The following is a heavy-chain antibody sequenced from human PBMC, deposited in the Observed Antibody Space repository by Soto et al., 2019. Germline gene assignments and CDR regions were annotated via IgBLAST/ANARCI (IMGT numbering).Heavy chain of an antibody. J-gene: IGHJ5*02. CDR2: INPSGGST. CDR1: GYTFTSYY. CDR3: ARDRSIAVAGKRWFDP. Sequence: GASVKVSCKASGYTFTSYYMHWVRQAPGQGLEWMGIINPSGGSTSYAQKFRGRVTMTRDTSTSTVYMELSSLRSEDTAVYYCARDRSIAVAGKRWFDPWGQGTLVTVSS. D-gene: IGHD6-19*01. V-gene: IGHV1-46*01.